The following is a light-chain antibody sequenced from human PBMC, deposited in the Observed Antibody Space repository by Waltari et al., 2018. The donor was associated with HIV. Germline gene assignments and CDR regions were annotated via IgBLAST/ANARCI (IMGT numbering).Light chain of an antibody. CDR3: QQYGSSLWT. CDR1: QSVSSSF. J-gene: IGKJ1*01. V-gene: IGKV3-20*01. CDR2: DAS. Sequence: ELVLTQSPGPLSLSPGERAPLPCRASQSVSSSFLAWYQQQPGQVPRLLIYDASSRATGIPDRFSGSGSETTFTLTINRLEPEDFGVYYCQQYGSSLWTFGQGTKVEIK.